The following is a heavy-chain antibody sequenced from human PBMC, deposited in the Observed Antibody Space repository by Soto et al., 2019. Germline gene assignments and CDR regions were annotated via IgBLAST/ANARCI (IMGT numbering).Heavy chain of an antibody. CDR3: AKDGGSWILDY. V-gene: IGHV3-30*18. Sequence: GGSLRLSCAASGFTFSSYGMHWVRQAPGKGLEWVAVISYDGSNKYYADSVKGRFTISRDNSKNTLYLQMNSLRAEDTAVYYCAKDGGSWILDYWGQGTLVTVSS. D-gene: IGHD1-26*01. CDR1: GFTFSSYG. CDR2: ISYDGSNK. J-gene: IGHJ4*02.